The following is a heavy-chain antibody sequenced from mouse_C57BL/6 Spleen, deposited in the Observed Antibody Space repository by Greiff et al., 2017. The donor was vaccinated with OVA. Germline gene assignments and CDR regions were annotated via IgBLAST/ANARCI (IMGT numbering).Heavy chain of an antibody. CDR3: TSESSSTYYFDY. J-gene: IGHJ2*01. Sequence: VQLQQSGPVLARPGASVKMSCTTSGYTFTSYCMHWVKQRPGQGLEWIGAIYPGNSDTSYNQKFKGKATLTADTSASTAFMELSSLTTEDSAVYYYTSESSSTYYFDYWGQGTTLTVSS. D-gene: IGHD1-1*01. CDR1: GYTFTSYC. CDR2: IYPGNSDT. V-gene: IGHV1-5*01.